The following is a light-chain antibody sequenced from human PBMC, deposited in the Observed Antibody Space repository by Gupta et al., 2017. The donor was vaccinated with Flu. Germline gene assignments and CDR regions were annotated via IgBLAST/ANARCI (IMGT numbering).Light chain of an antibody. CDR1: QSVSNSD. CDR3: QHYGNSQPGMIT. J-gene: IGKJ5*01. V-gene: IGKV3-20*01. Sequence: EIVLTQSPGTLSLSPGGRVTLSCRASQSVSNSDFGWYQQKPGQAPRLLIYGSSSRATGIPERFSGSGSGTDCTLTISRLEPEEFAVYYCQHYGNSQPGMITFGQGTRLEI. CDR2: GSS.